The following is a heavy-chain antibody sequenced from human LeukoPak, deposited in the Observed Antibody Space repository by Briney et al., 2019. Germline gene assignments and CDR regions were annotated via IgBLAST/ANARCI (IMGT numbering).Heavy chain of an antibody. CDR3: ARETGSAVGSTDFDY. J-gene: IGHJ4*02. V-gene: IGHV3-30-3*01. Sequence: GGSLRLSCAASGFTFSSYAMHWVRQAPGKGLEWVAVISYDGSNKYYADSVRGRFTISRDNSKNTLYLQMNSLRAEDTAVYYCARETGSAVGSTDFDYWGQGTLVTVSS. D-gene: IGHD4-17*01. CDR2: ISYDGSNK. CDR1: GFTFSSYA.